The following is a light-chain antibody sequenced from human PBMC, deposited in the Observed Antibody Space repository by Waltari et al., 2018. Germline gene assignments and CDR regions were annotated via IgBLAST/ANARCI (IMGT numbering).Light chain of an antibody. Sequence: QSVLTHPPSAPCTPGQRVTLTCSRSSSNTWRNSVNWYQQVPGTAPKLLIYSDNERPSGVTDRFSGSKSGSSASLAISGLHSEDEAEYFCASWDDSLKGLVFGGGTKVTVL. J-gene: IGLJ2*01. CDR1: SSNTWRNS. V-gene: IGLV1-44*01. CDR3: ASWDDSLKGLV. CDR2: SDN.